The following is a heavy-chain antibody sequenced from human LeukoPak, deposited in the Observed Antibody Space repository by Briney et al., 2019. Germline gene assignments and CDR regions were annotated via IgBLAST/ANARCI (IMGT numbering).Heavy chain of an antibody. CDR3: ARSLGGGNLVAWFDP. Sequence: ASVKVSCKASGYTFTTYAMHWVRQAPGQRLEWMGWINVGNGNTKYSQKFQGRVTITRDTSASTAYMELSSLRSEDTAVYYCARSLGGGNLVAWFDPWGQGTLVTVSS. CDR1: GYTFTTYA. D-gene: IGHD4-23*01. CDR2: INVGNGNT. V-gene: IGHV1-3*01. J-gene: IGHJ5*01.